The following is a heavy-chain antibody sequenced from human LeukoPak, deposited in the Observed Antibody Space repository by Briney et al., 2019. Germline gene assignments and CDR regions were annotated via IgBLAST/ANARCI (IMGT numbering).Heavy chain of an antibody. CDR3: AREWNYYCSGIMDV. J-gene: IGHJ6*04. CDR1: GFTFSSYW. CDR2: IKQDGGEK. D-gene: IGHD3-10*01. V-gene: IGHV3-7*01. Sequence: GGSLRLSCAASGFTFSSYWMSWVRQAPGKGLEWVANIKQDGGEKYYVGSVKGRFTVSRDNAKNSLYLQMNSLRAEDTAVYYCAREWNYYCSGIMDVWGKGTTVTVSS.